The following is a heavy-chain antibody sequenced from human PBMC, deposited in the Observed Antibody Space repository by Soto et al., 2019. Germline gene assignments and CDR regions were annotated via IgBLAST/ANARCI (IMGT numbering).Heavy chain of an antibody. J-gene: IGHJ4*02. V-gene: IGHV3-33*01. CDR1: GFTFSSYG. CDR3: ARDGPEDFTVTTRLDY. CDR2: IWYDGSNK. Sequence: QVQLVESGGGVVQPGRSLRLSCAASGFTFSSYGMHWVRQAPGKGLEWVAVIWYDGSNKYYADSVKGRFTISRDNSKNTLYLQMNSLRAEDTAVYYCARDGPEDFTVTTRLDYWGQGTLVTVSS. D-gene: IGHD4-4*01.